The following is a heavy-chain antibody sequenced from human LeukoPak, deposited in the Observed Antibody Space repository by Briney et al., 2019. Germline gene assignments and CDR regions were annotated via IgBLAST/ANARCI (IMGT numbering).Heavy chain of an antibody. Sequence: GESLKISCKSSGYSFNNYWIAWVRQMPGQGLEWMAIIYPGDSDARYSPSFQGQVTISVDKSISTTYLRWSSLKASDTAMYYCARRCWGFGEPKRDHDTFDIWGQGTMVTVSS. CDR1: GYSFNNYW. CDR3: ARRCWGFGEPKRDHDTFDI. D-gene: IGHD3-10*01. CDR2: IYPGDSDA. V-gene: IGHV5-51*01. J-gene: IGHJ3*02.